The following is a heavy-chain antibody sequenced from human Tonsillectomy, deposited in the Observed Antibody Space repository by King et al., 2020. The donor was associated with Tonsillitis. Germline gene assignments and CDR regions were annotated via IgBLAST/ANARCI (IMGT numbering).Heavy chain of an antibody. CDR2: IHANTGIT. J-gene: IGHJ4*02. V-gene: IGHV3-23*03. D-gene: IGHD2-8*02. CDR1: GFTFSSYG. CDR3: ARPVGADSVDY. Sequence: VQLVESGGGLVQPGGSLRLSCEASGFTFSSYGMSWVRQAPGKGLEWVSLIHANTGITSYADSVRGRFTISRANSKNTLHLQMNSLRAEDPALYYCARPVGADSVDYWGQGTRVTVSS.